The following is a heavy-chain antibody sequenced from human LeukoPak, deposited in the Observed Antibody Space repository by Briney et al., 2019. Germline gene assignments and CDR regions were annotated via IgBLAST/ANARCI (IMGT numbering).Heavy chain of an antibody. V-gene: IGHV3-30*03. Sequence: PGGSLRLSCAASGFTFSSYAMHWVRQAPGKGLEWVALISYDGSNKYYADSVKGRFTISRDNSKNTLYLQMNSLRTEDTAVYYCARAFYDFLTGYPAYFDYWGQGTLVTVSS. CDR1: GFTFSSYA. CDR2: ISYDGSNK. CDR3: ARAFYDFLTGYPAYFDY. J-gene: IGHJ4*02. D-gene: IGHD3-9*01.